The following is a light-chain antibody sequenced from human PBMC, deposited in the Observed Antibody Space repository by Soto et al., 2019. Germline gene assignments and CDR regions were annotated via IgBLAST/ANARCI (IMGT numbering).Light chain of an antibody. CDR3: QQYNNWPFS. CDR1: QGVTTN. Sequence: ERLRTPSPSTLSVSTRERATLSCRAGQGVTTNFAWYQQKSGQSPRLLIYDVSTRATGVPARFSGTGSETDFTLTISGLQSDDSAVYFCQQYNNWPFSFGQRRRLEI. V-gene: IGKV3-15*01. CDR2: DVS. J-gene: IGKJ5*01.